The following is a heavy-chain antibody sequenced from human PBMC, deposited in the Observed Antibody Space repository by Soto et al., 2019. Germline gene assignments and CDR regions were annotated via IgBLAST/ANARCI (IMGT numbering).Heavy chain of an antibody. J-gene: IGHJ2*01. CDR3: ARVKVGDLFQFNWFFDL. CDR1: GGSIRSGDFS. V-gene: IGHV4-30-2*01. Sequence: SETLSLTCTVAGGSIRSGDFSWTWNQQTPGKGLEWIAYIFHTGSTFYNSSLKPRVSISVDRSKNQFSLKLKSVTETDTAVYYCARVKVGDLFQFNWFFDLWGRGTLVTVSS. D-gene: IGHD1-26*01. CDR2: IFHTGST.